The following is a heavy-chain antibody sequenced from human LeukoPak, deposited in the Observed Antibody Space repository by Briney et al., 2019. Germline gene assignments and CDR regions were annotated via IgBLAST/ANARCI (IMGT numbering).Heavy chain of an antibody. J-gene: IGHJ4*02. CDR2: ISSSSSYV. Sequence: PGRSLRLSCAASGFTLSSYSMNWVRQAPGKGLEWVSSISSSSSYVYYADSVKGRFTISRDNTKNSLYLQMNSLRAEDTAVYYCAKDGAPYCSGATCYSAADYWGQGTLVTVSS. D-gene: IGHD2-15*01. CDR3: AKDGAPYCSGATCYSAADY. V-gene: IGHV3-21*01. CDR1: GFTLSSYS.